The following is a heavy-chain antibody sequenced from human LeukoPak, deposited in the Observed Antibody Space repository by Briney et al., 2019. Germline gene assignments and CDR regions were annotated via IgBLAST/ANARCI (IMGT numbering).Heavy chain of an antibody. CDR1: GFTVSSNF. D-gene: IGHD1-26*01. CDR2: IYSGADT. V-gene: IGHV3-53*01. Sequence: GGSLRLSCAASGFTVSSNFMSWVRQAPGKGLEWVSVIYSGADTYYADSVKGRFTISRDSPKHTLYLQMNSLRAEDTAVYYCARDIGGIFDSWGQGTLVTVSS. J-gene: IGHJ4*02. CDR3: ARDIGGIFDS.